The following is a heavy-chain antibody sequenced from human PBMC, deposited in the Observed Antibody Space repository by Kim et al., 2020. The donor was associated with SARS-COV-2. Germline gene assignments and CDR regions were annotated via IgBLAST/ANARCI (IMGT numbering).Heavy chain of an antibody. CDR1: GYTFTSYY. CDR3: ARDLSLGLERGDYYYYGMDV. V-gene: IGHV1-46*01. D-gene: IGHD1-1*01. Sequence: ASVKVSCKASGYTFTSYYMHWVRQAPGQGLEWMGIINPSGGSTSYAQKFQDRVTMTSDTSTSTVYMELSSLRSEDTAVYYCARDLSLGLERGDYYYYGMDVWGQGTTVTVSS. J-gene: IGHJ6*02. CDR2: INPSGGST.